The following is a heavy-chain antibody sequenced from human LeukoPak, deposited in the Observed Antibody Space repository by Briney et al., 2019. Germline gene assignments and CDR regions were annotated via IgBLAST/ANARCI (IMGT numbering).Heavy chain of an antibody. CDR1: GGSISSRSYY. J-gene: IGHJ4*02. V-gene: IGHV4-61*02. CDR3: ARDEWELSFDY. D-gene: IGHD1-26*01. Sequence: SQTLSLTCTVSGGSISSRSYYWSWIRQPAGKGLEWIGRFYTSGSTNYKPSLKSRVTISVDTSKNQFSLRLSSVTAADTAVYYCARDEWELSFDYWGQGALVTVSS. CDR2: FYTSGST.